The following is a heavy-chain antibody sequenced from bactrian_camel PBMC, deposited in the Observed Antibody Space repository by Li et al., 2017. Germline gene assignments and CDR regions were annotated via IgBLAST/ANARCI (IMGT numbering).Heavy chain of an antibody. CDR1: GVAFDDYC. D-gene: IGHD2*01. CDR3: AADGGGQVGSSSGLCRYNFDY. J-gene: IGHJ6*01. Sequence: DVQLVESGGGAVQSGGSLRLSCAASGVAFDDYCMAWFRQAPGMSRESLASIDAAGDTSYADSVKGRFTISKDNAKNILYLQMSGLQPEDTSVYHCAADGGGQVGSSSGLCRYNFDYAGPGTQVTVS. CDR2: IDAAGDT. V-gene: IGHV3-1*01.